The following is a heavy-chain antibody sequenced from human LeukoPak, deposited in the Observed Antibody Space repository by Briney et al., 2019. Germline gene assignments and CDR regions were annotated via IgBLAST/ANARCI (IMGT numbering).Heavy chain of an antibody. Sequence: GASVKVSCKASGGTFSSYAISWVRQAPGQGLEWMGGIIPIFGTANYAQKFQGRVTITADESTSTAYMELSSLRSEDTAVYYCAREERGSSWKIYYYYYYGMDVWGQGTTVTVSS. CDR1: GGTFSSYA. V-gene: IGHV1-69*13. J-gene: IGHJ6*02. CDR3: AREERGSSWKIYYYYYYGMDV. CDR2: IIPIFGTA. D-gene: IGHD6-13*01.